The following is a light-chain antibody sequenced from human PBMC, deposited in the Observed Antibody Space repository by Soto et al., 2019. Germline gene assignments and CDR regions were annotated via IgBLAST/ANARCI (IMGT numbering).Light chain of an antibody. CDR1: NSDIGSYNY. J-gene: IGLJ1*01. Sequence: QSVLTQPASVSGSSGQSITISCSGTNSDIGSYNYVSWYLQHPGKAPKLIVFEVSNRPSGISDRFSGSKSGNTAYLTISGLQAEDEAYYYCCSYAGSSYYVFGSGTKVTVL. CDR3: CSYAGSSYYV. CDR2: EVS. V-gene: IGLV2-14*01.